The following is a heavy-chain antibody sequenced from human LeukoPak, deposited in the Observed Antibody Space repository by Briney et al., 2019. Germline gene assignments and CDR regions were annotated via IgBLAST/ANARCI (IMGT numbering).Heavy chain of an antibody. D-gene: IGHD6-13*01. CDR3: ARGGQQLVLDFDY. CDR1: GGSISSGDYY. Sequence: TLSLTCTVSGGSISSGDYYWSWIRQPPGKGLEWIGYIYYSGSTYYNPSPKSRVTISVDTSKNQFSLKLSSVTAADTAVYYCARGGQQLVLDFDYWGQGTLVTVSS. V-gene: IGHV4-30-4*08. CDR2: IYYSGST. J-gene: IGHJ4*02.